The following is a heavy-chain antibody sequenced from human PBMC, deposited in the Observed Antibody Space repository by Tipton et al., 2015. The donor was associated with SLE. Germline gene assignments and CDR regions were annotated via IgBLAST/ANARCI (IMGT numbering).Heavy chain of an antibody. CDR3: ARHTDVIGWVDY. V-gene: IGHV4-39*01. Sequence: TLSLTCTVSGGSISSDTYYWDWIRQPPGEGLEWIGSIYYTGSAYHNPSLKSRVTISVDTSKNQFSLKLNSLTAADTAVYYCARHTDVIGWVDYWGQGTLVVVSP. CDR2: IYYTGSA. CDR1: GGSISSDTYY. D-gene: IGHD3-16*02. J-gene: IGHJ4*02.